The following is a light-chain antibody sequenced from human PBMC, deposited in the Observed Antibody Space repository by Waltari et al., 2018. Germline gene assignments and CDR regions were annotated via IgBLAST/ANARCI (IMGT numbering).Light chain of an antibody. CDR3: QAWDSSAFV. V-gene: IGLV3-1*01. CDR2: RDD. J-gene: IGLJ1*01. Sequence: SYEVTQPPSVSVSPRQGATITCSGEKLGSKYVSWYQQKSGQSPVLVIYRDDKRPSGIPGRFSGSNSGNTATLTIGGTQPMDEADYYCQAWDSSAFVFGAGTKVTVL. CDR1: KLGSKY.